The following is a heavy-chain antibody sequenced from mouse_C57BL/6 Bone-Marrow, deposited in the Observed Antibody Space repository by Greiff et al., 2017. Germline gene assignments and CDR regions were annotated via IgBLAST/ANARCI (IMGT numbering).Heavy chain of an antibody. V-gene: IGHV1-74*01. Sequence: QVQLQQPGAELVKPGASVKVSCKASGYTFTSYWMHWVKQRPGQGLEWIGRIHPSDSDTNYNQKFKGKATLTVDKSSSTAYMQLSSLTSEDSAVYDCASQLLLRWCWYFDVWGTGTTVTVSS. CDR1: GYTFTSYW. J-gene: IGHJ1*03. CDR2: IHPSDSDT. CDR3: ASQLLLRWCWYFDV. D-gene: IGHD1-1*02.